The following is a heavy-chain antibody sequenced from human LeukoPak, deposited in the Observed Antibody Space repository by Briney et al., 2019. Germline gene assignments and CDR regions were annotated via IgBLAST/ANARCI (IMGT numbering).Heavy chain of an antibody. J-gene: IGHJ4*02. CDR1: EFTFRSYA. Sequence: GGSLRLSCVASEFTFRSYAMTWVRQAPGKGLEWVSSISGSGDNTHYTDSVRGRSTISRDNSKNTLYLQMNSLRAEDTAVYYCARSIYSSSWSDIDYWGQGTLVTVSS. V-gene: IGHV3-23*01. CDR3: ARSIYSSSWSDIDY. D-gene: IGHD6-13*01. CDR2: ISGSGDNT.